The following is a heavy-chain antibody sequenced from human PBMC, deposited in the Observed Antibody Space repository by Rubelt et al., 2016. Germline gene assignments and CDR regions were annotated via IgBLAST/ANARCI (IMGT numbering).Heavy chain of an antibody. CDR2: ISGSGGST. CDR3: AKDVRRAVTGRGGWYFDI. J-gene: IGHJ4*02. Sequence: VQLLESGGGLVQPGGSLRLSCAASGFTFSNYAMSWVRQAPGKGLEWVSSISGSGGSTYYADSVKGRFTISRDNSKDTLYLQMNSLRAEDTAVYYCAKDVRRAVTGRGGWYFDICGQGTLVTVSS. CDR1: GFTFSNYA. V-gene: IGHV3-23*01. D-gene: IGHD6-19*01.